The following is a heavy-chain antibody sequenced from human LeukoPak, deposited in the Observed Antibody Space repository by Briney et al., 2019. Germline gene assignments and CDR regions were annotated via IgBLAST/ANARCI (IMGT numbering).Heavy chain of an antibody. CDR1: GGTFSSYA. D-gene: IGHD3-3*01. CDR3: ARALRLDPGYFDY. Sequence: SVKVSCKACGGTFSSYASSWVRQAPGQGLEWMGRIIPILGIANYAQKFQGRVTITADKSTSTAYMELSSLRSEDTAVYYCARALRLDPGYFDYWGQGTLVTVSS. CDR2: IIPILGIA. J-gene: IGHJ4*02. V-gene: IGHV1-69*04.